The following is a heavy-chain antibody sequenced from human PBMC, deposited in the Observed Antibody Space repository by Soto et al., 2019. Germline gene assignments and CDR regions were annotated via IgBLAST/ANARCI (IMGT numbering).Heavy chain of an antibody. CDR1: GFSFTTYV. CDR2: ISHDGSYK. V-gene: IGHV3-30*18. Sequence: GGSLRLSCAASGFSFTTYVMHWVRQAPGKGLEWVAVISHDGSYKYYGDAVKGRFTISRDTSKNAVYLEMNSLRPEDTAVYYCAKRPMVRGVTQGGYFDYWGQGTLVTVSS. D-gene: IGHD3-10*01. CDR3: AKRPMVRGVTQGGYFDY. J-gene: IGHJ4*02.